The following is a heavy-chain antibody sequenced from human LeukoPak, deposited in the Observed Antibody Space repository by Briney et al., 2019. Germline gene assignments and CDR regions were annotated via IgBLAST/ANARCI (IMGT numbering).Heavy chain of an antibody. D-gene: IGHD5-24*01. CDR1: GGSISSGSYY. J-gene: IGHJ4*02. V-gene: IGHV4-61*02. CDR2: IYTSGST. Sequence: PSETLSLTCTVSGGSISSGSYYWSWIRQPAGKGLEWIGRIYTSGSTNYNPSLKSRVTISVDTSKNQFSLKLSSVTAADTAVYYCARDRGDGYQLRFDYWGQGTLVTVSS. CDR3: ARDRGDGYQLRFDY.